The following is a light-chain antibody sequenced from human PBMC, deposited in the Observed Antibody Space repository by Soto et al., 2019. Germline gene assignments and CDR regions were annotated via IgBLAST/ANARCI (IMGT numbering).Light chain of an antibody. CDR2: EGT. J-gene: IGLJ1*01. Sequence: LTQPASVSGSPGQSITISCTGTSSDVGSYNLVSWYQHHPGKAPKLMIYEGTKRPSGVSNRFSASKSGNTASLTISGLQAEDEGDYYCCSYAGSSTSYVFGTGTKVTVL. CDR1: SSDVGSYNL. V-gene: IGLV2-23*01. CDR3: CSYAGSSTSYV.